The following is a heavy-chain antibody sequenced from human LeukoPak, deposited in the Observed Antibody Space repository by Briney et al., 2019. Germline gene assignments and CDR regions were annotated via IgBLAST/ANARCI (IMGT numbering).Heavy chain of an antibody. CDR2: IASDGSST. J-gene: IGHJ4*02. Sequence: GGSLRLSCAASGFTFSSYWMNWVRQAPGKGLVWVSRIASDGSSTTYADSVKGRFSISRDNAKNTLYLQMNSLRVEDTAVYYCARGRPHGNDYWGQGALVTVSS. CDR1: GFTFSSYW. D-gene: IGHD4-23*01. CDR3: ARGRPHGNDY. V-gene: IGHV3-74*01.